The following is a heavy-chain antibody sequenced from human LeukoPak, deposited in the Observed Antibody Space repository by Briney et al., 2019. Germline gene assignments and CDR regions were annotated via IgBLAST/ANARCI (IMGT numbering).Heavy chain of an antibody. V-gene: IGHV3-30-3*01. Sequence: GRSLRLSCAASGFTFSSYAMHWVRQAPGKGLEWVAVISYDGSNKYYADSVRGRFTISRDNSKNTLYLQMNSLRAEDTAVYYCARGPERTGVGTRYYYDMDVWGQGTTVTVSS. CDR3: ARGPERTGVGTRYYYDMDV. CDR2: ISYDGSNK. J-gene: IGHJ6*02. D-gene: IGHD2-8*01. CDR1: GFTFSSYA.